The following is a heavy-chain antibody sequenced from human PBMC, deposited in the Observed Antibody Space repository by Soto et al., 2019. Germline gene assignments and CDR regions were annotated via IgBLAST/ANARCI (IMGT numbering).Heavy chain of an antibody. D-gene: IGHD3-22*01. J-gene: IGHJ5*01. CDR3: AKGPDGSGYYHNWFDS. CDR1: GFSFSDYA. V-gene: IGHV3-23*01. Sequence: EVHLLESGGALVQPGGSLTLSCAASGFSFSDYAMSWVRQAPGKGLEWVSSISRTGDSAYYADSVKGRFAISRDRYKNRLSLQVNSLRVEDTAVYYCAKGPDGSGYYHNWFDSWGQGTLITVSS. CDR2: ISRTGDSA.